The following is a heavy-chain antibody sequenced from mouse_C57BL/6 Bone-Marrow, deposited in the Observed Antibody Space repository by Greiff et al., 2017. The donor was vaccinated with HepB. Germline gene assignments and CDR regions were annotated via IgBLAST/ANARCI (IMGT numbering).Heavy chain of an antibody. J-gene: IGHJ4*01. V-gene: IGHV1-69*01. CDR2: IDPSDSYT. CDR3: AIYYDYDVYAMDY. Sequence: VKLQQPGAELVMPGASVKLSCKASGYTFTSYWMHWVKQRPGQGLEWIGEIDPSDSYTNYNQKFKGKSTLTVDKSSSTAYMQLSSLTSEDSAVYYCAIYYDYDVYAMDYWGQGTSVTVSS. D-gene: IGHD2-4*01. CDR1: GYTFTSYW.